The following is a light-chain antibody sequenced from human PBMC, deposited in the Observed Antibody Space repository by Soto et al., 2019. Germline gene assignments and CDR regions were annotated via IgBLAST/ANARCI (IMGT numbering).Light chain of an antibody. V-gene: IGKV3-20*01. CDR1: QRISNNW. Sequence: EIGLTQSPGALSLSPGEGASLSCRASQRISNNWLAWYQQKPGQAPRLLIYGAFNRAAGIPDRFSRSGSGRYFTLTISGLEAGDFAVYYCHQYGTTPRSVGQGTMVVVK. CDR3: HQYGTTPRS. J-gene: IGKJ2*03. CDR2: GAF.